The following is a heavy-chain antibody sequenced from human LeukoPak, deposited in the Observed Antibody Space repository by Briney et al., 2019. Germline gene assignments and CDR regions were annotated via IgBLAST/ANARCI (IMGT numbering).Heavy chain of an antibody. J-gene: IGHJ4*02. Sequence: PGGSLRLSCEASGFTFSSYVLSWVGQAPGKGLEWVSSISNSGGSTYYADSVKGRFTISRDNSKNTLYLQMNSLRAEDTAVYYCAKEGFDSWGQGTLVTVSS. CDR3: AKEGFDS. V-gene: IGHV3-23*01. CDR2: ISNSGGST. CDR1: GFTFSSYV.